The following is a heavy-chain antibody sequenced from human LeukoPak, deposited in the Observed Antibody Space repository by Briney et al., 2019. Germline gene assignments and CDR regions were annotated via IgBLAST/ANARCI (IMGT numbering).Heavy chain of an antibody. CDR2: ISAYNGNT. Sequence: GASVKVSCKASGYTFTSYGISWVRQAPGQGLEWMGCISAYNGNTNYAQKLQGRVTMTTDTSTSTAYMELRSLRSDDTAVYYCARVPNYYDSSGYYFFDYWGQGTLVTVSS. V-gene: IGHV1-18*01. J-gene: IGHJ4*02. CDR1: GYTFTSYG. CDR3: ARVPNYYDSSGYYFFDY. D-gene: IGHD3-22*01.